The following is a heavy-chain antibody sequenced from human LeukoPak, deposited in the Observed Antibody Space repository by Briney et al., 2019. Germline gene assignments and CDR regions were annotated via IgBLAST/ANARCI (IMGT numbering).Heavy chain of an antibody. J-gene: IGHJ5*02. Sequence: SETLSLTCAVSGGSISSSNWWSWVRQPPGKGLEWIGEIYHSGSTNYNPSLKSRVTISVDKSKNQFSLKLSSVTAADTAVYYCARDARGISGWTLGPWGQGTLVTVSS. CDR1: GGSISSSNW. CDR2: IYHSGST. V-gene: IGHV4-4*02. D-gene: IGHD6-19*01. CDR3: ARDARGISGWTLGP.